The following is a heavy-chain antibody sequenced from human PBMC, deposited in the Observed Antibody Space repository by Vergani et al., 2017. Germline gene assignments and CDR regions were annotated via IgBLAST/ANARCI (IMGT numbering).Heavy chain of an antibody. Sequence: QVQLVESGGGVVQPGGSLRLSCAASGFTFNSYGMHWVRQAPGKGLEWVASIRSDESRRYYGDSMEGPFTISRDNSKNTLYLQMKSLRAEDTAIYNCVKEKIDLGSYFFDSWGHGILVTVSS. CDR3: VKEKIDLGSYFFDS. V-gene: IGHV3-30*02. J-gene: IGHJ4*01. CDR1: GFTFNSYG. CDR2: IRSDESRR. D-gene: IGHD2/OR15-2a*01.